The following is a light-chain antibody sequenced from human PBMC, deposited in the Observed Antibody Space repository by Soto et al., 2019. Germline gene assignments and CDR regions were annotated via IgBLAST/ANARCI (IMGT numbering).Light chain of an antibody. CDR1: ENVRTF. CDR2: GAS. V-gene: IGKV3-11*01. CDR3: QQHSHWPPWT. J-gene: IGKJ1*01. Sequence: EVVLTQSPATLSLSPGERATLSCRASENVRTFVDWYQQKPGQAPRLLIHGASNRATGIPDRFSGRGSGTDFTLTISNLEPEDFAVYYCQQHSHWPPWTFGQGTRVEIQ.